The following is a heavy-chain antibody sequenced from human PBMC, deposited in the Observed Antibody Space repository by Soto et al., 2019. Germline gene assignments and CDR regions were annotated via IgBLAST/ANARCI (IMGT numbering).Heavy chain of an antibody. CDR3: AKKVGYAVKEANAFDI. Sequence: GGSLRLSCAASGFTFSSYAMSWVRQGPGKGLEWVSAISGSGGSTYYADSVKGRFTISRDNSKNTLYLQMNSLRAEDTAVYYCAKKVGYAVKEANAFDIWGQGTMVTVSS. CDR1: GFTFSSYA. J-gene: IGHJ3*02. D-gene: IGHD2-8*01. V-gene: IGHV3-23*01. CDR2: ISGSGGST.